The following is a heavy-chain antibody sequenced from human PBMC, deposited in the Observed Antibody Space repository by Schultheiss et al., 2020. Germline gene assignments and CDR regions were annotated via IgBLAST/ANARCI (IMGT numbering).Heavy chain of an antibody. CDR3: AKASATPRTPYDSFDY. CDR1: GFTFSSYG. Sequence: GESLKISCAASGFTFSSYGMHWVRQAPGKGLEWVAVIWYDGSNKYYTDSVKGRFTISRDNSKNTLYLQMDSLRAEDTAVYYCAKASATPRTPYDSFDYWGQGTLVTVSS. V-gene: IGHV3-30*02. D-gene: IGHD3-22*01. J-gene: IGHJ4*02. CDR2: IWYDGSNK.